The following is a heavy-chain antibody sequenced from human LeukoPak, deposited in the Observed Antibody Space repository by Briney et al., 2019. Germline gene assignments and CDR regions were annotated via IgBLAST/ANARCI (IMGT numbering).Heavy chain of an antibody. CDR3: ARGVVAVTANDYYYYMDV. D-gene: IGHD2-21*02. J-gene: IGHJ6*03. Sequence: SETLSLTCAVYGGSFSGYYWSWIRQPPGKGLEWIAEINHSGSTNYNTSLKSRVTISVDTSKNQFSLKLSSVTAADTALYYCARGVVAVTANDYYYYMDVWGKGTTVTVSS. V-gene: IGHV4-34*01. CDR1: GGSFSGYY. CDR2: INHSGST.